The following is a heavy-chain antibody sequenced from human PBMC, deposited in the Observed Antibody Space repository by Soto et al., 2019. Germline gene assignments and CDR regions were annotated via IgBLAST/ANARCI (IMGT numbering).Heavy chain of an antibody. D-gene: IGHD6-6*01. CDR3: AKDNRRQLATFDY. V-gene: IGHV3-30*18. J-gene: IGHJ4*02. CDR2: ISYDGSNK. CDR1: GFTFSSYG. Sequence: GGSLRLSCAASGFTFSSYGMHWVRQAPGKGLEWVAVISYDGSNKYYADSVKGRFTISRDNSKNTLYLQMNSLRAEDTAVYDCAKDNRRQLATFDYWGQGTLVTVSS.